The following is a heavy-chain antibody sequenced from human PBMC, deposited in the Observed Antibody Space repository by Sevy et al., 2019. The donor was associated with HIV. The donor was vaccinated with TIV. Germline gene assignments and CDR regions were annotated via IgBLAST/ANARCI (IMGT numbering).Heavy chain of an antibody. V-gene: IGHV1-18*04. CDR3: ARVGFLSQWELLLY. CDR1: GSTFTSYG. CDR2: ISAYNGNT. Sequence: ASVKVSCKASGSTFTSYGISWVRQAPGQGLEWMGWISAYNGNTNYALKLQGRVTMTTDTSTSTAYMELRSLRSDDTAVYYCARVGFLSQWELLLYWGHGTLVTVSS. D-gene: IGHD1-26*01. J-gene: IGHJ4*01.